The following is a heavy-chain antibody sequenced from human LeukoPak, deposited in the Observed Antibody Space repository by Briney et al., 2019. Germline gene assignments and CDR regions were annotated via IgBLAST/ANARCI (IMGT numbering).Heavy chain of an antibody. V-gene: IGHV4-34*01. D-gene: IGHD6-13*01. CDR3: ARERVGSSSWYDY. Sequence: SETLSLTCAVYGGSFSGYYWSWIRQPPGKGLEWIGEINHSGSTNYNPSLKSRVTISVDTSKNQFSLKLSFVTAADTAVYYCARERVGSSSWYDYWGQGTLVTVSS. CDR1: GGSFSGYY. CDR2: INHSGST. J-gene: IGHJ4*02.